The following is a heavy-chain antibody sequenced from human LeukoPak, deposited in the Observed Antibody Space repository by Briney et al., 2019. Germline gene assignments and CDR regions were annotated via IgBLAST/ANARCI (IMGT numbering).Heavy chain of an antibody. CDR3: TRVFSPTRSLYDYVWGSYRQDEGTFDY. J-gene: IGHJ4*02. Sequence: GGSLRLSCTASGFTFGDYAMSWFRQAPGKGLEWVGFIRSKAYGGTTEYAASVKGRFTISRDDSKSIAYLQMNSLKTEDTAVYYCTRVFSPTRSLYDYVWGSYRQDEGTFDYWGQGTLVTVSS. CDR2: IRSKAYGGTT. CDR1: GFTFGDYA. V-gene: IGHV3-49*03. D-gene: IGHD3-16*02.